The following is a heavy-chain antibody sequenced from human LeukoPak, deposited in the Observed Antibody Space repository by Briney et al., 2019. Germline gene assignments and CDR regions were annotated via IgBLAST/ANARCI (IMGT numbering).Heavy chain of an antibody. V-gene: IGHV5-51*01. CDR2: IYPGDSAT. CDR3: ARLDYYDSSGYDNWFDP. D-gene: IGHD3-22*01. CDR1: GYRFTSYW. J-gene: IGHJ5*02. Sequence: HGESLKISCKGSGYRFTSYWIGWERQMPGKGLEWMGLIYPGDSATRYSPSFQGQVTISADKSISTAYLQWSSLKASDTAIYSCARLDYYDSSGYDNWFDPWGQGTLVTVSS.